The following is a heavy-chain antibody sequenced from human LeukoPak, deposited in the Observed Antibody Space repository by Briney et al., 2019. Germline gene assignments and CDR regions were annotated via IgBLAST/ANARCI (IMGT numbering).Heavy chain of an antibody. D-gene: IGHD3-3*01. J-gene: IGHJ4*02. V-gene: IGHV4-59*01. CDR1: GGSISSYY. CDR2: IYYSGST. CDR3: ARDAYDFWSGYFRYFDY. Sequence: PSETLSLTCTVSGGSISSYYWSWIRQPPGKGLQWIGNIYYSGSTNYNPSLKSRVTISVDTSKNQFSLKLSSVTAADTAVYYCARDAYDFWSGYFRYFDYWGQGTLVTVSS.